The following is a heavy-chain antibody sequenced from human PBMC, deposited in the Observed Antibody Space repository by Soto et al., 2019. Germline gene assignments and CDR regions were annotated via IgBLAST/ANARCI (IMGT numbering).Heavy chain of an antibody. CDR2: ISYDGSNK. J-gene: IGHJ3*02. CDR3: AREAPADYGDYDAFDI. V-gene: IGHV3-30-3*01. D-gene: IGHD4-17*01. CDR1: GFTFSSYA. Sequence: GGSLRLSCAASGFTFSSYAMHWVRQAPGKGLEWVAVISYDGSNKYYADSVKGRFTISRDNSKNTLYLQMNSLRAEDTAVYYCAREAPADYGDYDAFDIWGLGTMVTVSS.